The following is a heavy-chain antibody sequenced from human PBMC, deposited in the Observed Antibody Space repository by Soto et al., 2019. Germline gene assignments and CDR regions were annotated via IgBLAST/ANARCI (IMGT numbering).Heavy chain of an antibody. V-gene: IGHV4-34*01. CDR1: GGSFSGYY. D-gene: IGHD5-12*01. J-gene: IGHJ4*02. CDR3: ARRIVATETFHY. Sequence: SETLSLTCAVYGGSFSGYYWSWIRQPPGKGLEWIGLINYSGSTNYNPSLKSRVTISVDTSKNQFSLTVTSVTAADTAVYYCARRIVATETFHYWGQGTLVTVSS. CDR2: INYSGST.